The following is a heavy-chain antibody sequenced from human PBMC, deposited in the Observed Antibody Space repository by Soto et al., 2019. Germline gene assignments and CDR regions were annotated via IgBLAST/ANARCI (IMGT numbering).Heavy chain of an antibody. J-gene: IGHJ3*02. D-gene: IGHD2-15*01. V-gene: IGHV1-18*01. CDR2: ISAYNGNT. Sequence: GASVKVSCKASGYTFTSYGISWVRQAPGQGLEWMGWISAYNGNTNYAQKLQGRVTMTTDTSTSTAYMELRSLRSDDTAVYYCARVWRRVATQMYAFDIWSQGTMVTVSS. CDR3: ARVWRRVATQMYAFDI. CDR1: GYTFTSYG.